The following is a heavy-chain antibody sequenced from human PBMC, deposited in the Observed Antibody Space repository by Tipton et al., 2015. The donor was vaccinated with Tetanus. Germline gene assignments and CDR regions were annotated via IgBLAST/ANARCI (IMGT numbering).Heavy chain of an antibody. CDR1: GGSINSPDYF. Sequence: TLSLTCTVSGGSINSPDYFWGWIRQPPGKGLEWIGYIYQSGSTSYNPSLATRVTITADKSKNQFSLNLRSVTAADTAVYYCARDRGQQFVSDWFDPWGQGTLVTVSS. J-gene: IGHJ5*02. D-gene: IGHD6-6*01. CDR3: ARDRGQQFVSDWFDP. CDR2: IYQSGST. V-gene: IGHV4-30-2*01.